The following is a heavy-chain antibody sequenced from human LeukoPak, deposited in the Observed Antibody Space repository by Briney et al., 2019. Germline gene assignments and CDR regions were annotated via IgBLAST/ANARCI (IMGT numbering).Heavy chain of an antibody. CDR2: MSYEGSNK. J-gene: IGHJ4*02. Sequence: GGSLRLSCAASGFAFRNFDMHWVRQTPGKGLEWVALMSYEGSNKDYADSVKGRFTISRDNSKNTLYLQMNSLRAEDTAVYYCAKDLEGPYYYGSGSYYPAYYFDYGGQGTLVTVSS. D-gene: IGHD3-10*01. CDR1: GFAFRNFD. V-gene: IGHV3-30*18. CDR3: AKDLEGPYYYGSGSYYPAYYFDY.